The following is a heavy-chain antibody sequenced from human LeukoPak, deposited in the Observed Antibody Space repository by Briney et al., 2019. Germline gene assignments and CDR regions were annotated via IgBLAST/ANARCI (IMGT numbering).Heavy chain of an antibody. CDR1: GFTFSDYY. D-gene: IGHD3-22*01. CDR3: ARVFEDSSGVDY. V-gene: IGHV3-11*05. J-gene: IGHJ4*02. CDR2: ISSSSSYT. Sequence: GGSLRLSCAASGFTFSDYYMSWIRQAPGKGLEWVSYISSSSSYTNYADSVKGRFTISRDNAKNSLYLQMNSLRAEDTAVYYCARVFEDSSGVDYWGQGTLVTVPS.